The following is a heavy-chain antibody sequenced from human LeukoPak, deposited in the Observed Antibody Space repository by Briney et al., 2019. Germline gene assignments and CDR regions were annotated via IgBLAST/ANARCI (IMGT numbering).Heavy chain of an antibody. Sequence: PGGSLRLSCAASGLTFSSYGMSWVRQAPGKGLEGVSSISSTGCTTYYADSVKGRFTISRDNSKNTLYLQMNSLRAEDAAVYYCAELGITMIGGVWGKGTTVTISS. CDR3: AELGITMIGGV. J-gene: IGHJ6*03. D-gene: IGHD3-10*02. CDR2: ISSTGCTT. CDR1: GLTFSSYG. V-gene: IGHV3-23*01.